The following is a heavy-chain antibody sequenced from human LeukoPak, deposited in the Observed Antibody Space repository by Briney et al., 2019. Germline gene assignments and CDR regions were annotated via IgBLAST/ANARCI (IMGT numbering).Heavy chain of an antibody. J-gene: IGHJ4*02. D-gene: IGHD1-26*01. Sequence: ETLSLTCAVSGGSISSSNWWSWVRQPPGKGLEWLASIKHDGSDMYYEDSLKGRFTISRDNAQNSLYLQMNSLRDDDTAVYYCARKSSGSYRDGGYWGQGTLVTVSS. V-gene: IGHV3-7*01. CDR2: IKHDGSDM. CDR3: ARKSSGSYRDGGY. CDR1: GGSISSSNW.